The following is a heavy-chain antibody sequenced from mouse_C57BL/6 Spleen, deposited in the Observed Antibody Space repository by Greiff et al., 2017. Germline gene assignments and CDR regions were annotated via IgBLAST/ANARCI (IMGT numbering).Heavy chain of an antibody. V-gene: IGHV1-55*01. CDR2: IYPGSGRT. CDR1: GYTFTSYW. CDR3: ARSGDDGYPYWYCDV. Sequence: QVQLQQPGAELVKPGASVKMSCKASGYTFTSYWITWVKQRPGQGLEWIGDIYPGSGRTNYNEKFKRKATLTVDTSSSTAYMQLSSLTSEDSSVYYCARSGDDGYPYWYCDVWGTGTTVTVSS. J-gene: IGHJ1*03. D-gene: IGHD2-3*01.